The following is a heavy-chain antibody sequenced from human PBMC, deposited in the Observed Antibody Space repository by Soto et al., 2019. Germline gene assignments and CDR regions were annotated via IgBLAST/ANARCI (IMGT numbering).Heavy chain of an antibody. Sequence: GSLRLSCAASGFTFSSYAMHWVRQAPGKGLEWVAVISYDGSNKYYADSVKGRFTISRDNSKNTLYLQMNSLRAEDTAVYYCARDLWQWLAGPFDYWGQGTLVTVSS. CDR3: ARDLWQWLAGPFDY. D-gene: IGHD6-19*01. J-gene: IGHJ4*02. CDR1: GFTFSSYA. V-gene: IGHV3-30-3*01. CDR2: ISYDGSNK.